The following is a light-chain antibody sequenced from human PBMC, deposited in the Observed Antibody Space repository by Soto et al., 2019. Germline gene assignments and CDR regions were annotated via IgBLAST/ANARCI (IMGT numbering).Light chain of an antibody. V-gene: IGKV3-20*01. CDR2: GAS. Sequence: EIVWTQSPGTLSLSPGERATLSCRASQSVSNNYLAWYQQKPGQAPRLLIYGASSRPTGIPDRFSGSGSGTDFTLTISRLEPQDFAVYYCQQYGSAPLTFGGGTKVEIK. CDR1: QSVSNNY. CDR3: QQYGSAPLT. J-gene: IGKJ4*01.